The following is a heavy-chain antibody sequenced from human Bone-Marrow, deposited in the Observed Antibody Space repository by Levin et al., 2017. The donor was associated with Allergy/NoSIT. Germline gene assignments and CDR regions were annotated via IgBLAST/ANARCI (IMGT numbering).Heavy chain of an antibody. J-gene: IGHJ5*02. CDR3: ARAPHDVLSGPFDA. D-gene: IGHD3-3*01. CDR2: LHNAGST. V-gene: IGHV4-30-4*01. CDR1: GDSIRSGNYY. Sequence: SETLSLTCAVSGDSIRSGNYYWSWIRQPPGKGLEWIGYLHNAGSTYYNPSLKSRVSISEDTSKNHFSLKMNSVTAADTAVYYCARAPHDVLSGPFDAWGQGTLVTVSS.